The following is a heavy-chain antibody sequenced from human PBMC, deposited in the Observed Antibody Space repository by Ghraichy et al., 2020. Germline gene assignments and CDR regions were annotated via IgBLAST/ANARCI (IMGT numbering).Heavy chain of an antibody. CDR3: ARDPWGGEDTFDI. Sequence: SETLSLTCTVSGGSVSSGSYYWSWIRQPPGKGLEWIGYIYYSGSTHYNPSLKSRLTISIDTSKNQFSLMLSSVTAADTALYYCARDPWGGEDTFDIWGQGTMVTVSS. CDR1: GGSVSSGSYY. V-gene: IGHV4-61*01. J-gene: IGHJ3*02. CDR2: IYYSGST. D-gene: IGHD3-16*01.